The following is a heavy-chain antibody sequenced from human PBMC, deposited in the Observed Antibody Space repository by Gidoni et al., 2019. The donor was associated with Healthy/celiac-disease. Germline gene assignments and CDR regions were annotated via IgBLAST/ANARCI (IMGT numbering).Heavy chain of an antibody. D-gene: IGHD6-19*01. Sequence: QVQLQQSGPGLVKPSQTLSLTCAISGDRVSSHSAAWNWIRQSPSRGLEWLGRTYYRSKWYNDYAVSVKSRITINPDTSKNQFSLQLNSVTPEDTAVYYCARDGSYSSGWYYGNWFDPWGQGTLVTVSS. V-gene: IGHV6-1*01. CDR3: ARDGSYSSGWYYGNWFDP. CDR2: TYYRSKWYN. CDR1: GDRVSSHSAA. J-gene: IGHJ5*02.